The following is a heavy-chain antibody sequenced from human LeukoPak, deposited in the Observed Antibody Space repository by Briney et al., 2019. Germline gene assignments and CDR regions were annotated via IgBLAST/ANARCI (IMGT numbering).Heavy chain of an antibody. J-gene: IGHJ4*02. CDR3: ARDLLNKEGSSYFFDQ. CDR2: ISQSSDRI. Sequence: GGSLRLSCAASGFTFSSYSMNWVRQAPGKGLEWVSYISQSSDRIYHADSVKGRFTISRDNAKNSLYLQMDSLRVEDTAVYYCARDLLNKEGSSYFFDQWGQGTLVTVAS. V-gene: IGHV3-48*04. CDR1: GFTFSSYS. D-gene: IGHD2-2*01.